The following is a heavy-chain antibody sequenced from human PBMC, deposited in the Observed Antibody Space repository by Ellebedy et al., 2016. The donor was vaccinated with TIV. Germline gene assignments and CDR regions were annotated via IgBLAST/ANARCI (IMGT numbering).Heavy chain of an antibody. CDR3: GSLNGSRYQGIDS. CDR1: GVTFDTYP. D-gene: IGHD2-2*01. CDR2: ITASGGST. V-gene: IGHV3-23*01. Sequence: GESLKISCSASGVTFDTYPMPWVRQAPGKGLEWVSAITASGGSTYYADSVKGRFTISRDNSKITLYLQINSLRAEDSAVHYCGSLNGSRYQGIDSWGKGTLVTVSS. J-gene: IGHJ4*02.